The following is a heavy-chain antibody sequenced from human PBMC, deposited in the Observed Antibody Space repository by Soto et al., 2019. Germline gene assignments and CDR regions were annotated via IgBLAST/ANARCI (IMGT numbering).Heavy chain of an antibody. D-gene: IGHD5-18*01. CDR2: IDPSDSYT. CDR1: GYSFTSYW. Sequence: GESLKISCKVSGYSFTSYWISWVRQMPGKGLEWMGRIDPSDSYTNYSPSFQGHVTISADKSISTAYLQWSSLKASDTAMYYCATGYSYGHLYYYYGMDVWGQGTTVTVS. CDR3: ATGYSYGHLYYYYGMDV. V-gene: IGHV5-10-1*01. J-gene: IGHJ6*02.